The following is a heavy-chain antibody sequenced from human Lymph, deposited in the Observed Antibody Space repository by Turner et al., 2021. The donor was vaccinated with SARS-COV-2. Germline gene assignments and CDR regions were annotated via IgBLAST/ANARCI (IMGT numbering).Heavy chain of an antibody. CDR3: ARGHGHCTSTSCYWDYYFGMDV. Sequence: QVQLVQSGAEVKKPGASVKVSCKASGYTFTSYDINWVRQATGQGLEWMGWMNPDSGDTGYAQKFSGRVTMTRDTSISTAYMELSSLRSEDTAVYYCARGHGHCTSTSCYWDYYFGMDVWGQGTTVTVSS. J-gene: IGHJ6*02. CDR2: MNPDSGDT. D-gene: IGHD2-2*01. V-gene: IGHV1-8*01. CDR1: GYTFTSYD.